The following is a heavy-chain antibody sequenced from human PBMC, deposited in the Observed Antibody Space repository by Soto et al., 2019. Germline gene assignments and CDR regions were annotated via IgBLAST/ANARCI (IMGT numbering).Heavy chain of an antibody. CDR2: IYYSGST. CDR1: GGSTSSVGHY. V-gene: IGHV4-31*03. CDR3: ARESGGYDSSTRYGLDV. J-gene: IGHJ6*02. D-gene: IGHD6-25*01. Sequence: SETLSLTCSVSGGSTSSVGHYWTWIRQQPGKGLEWIGYIYYSGSTDYNPSLKSRVTISVDRSKNQFSLNLSSVAAADTAIYYCARESGGYDSSTRYGLDVWGQGTTVTV.